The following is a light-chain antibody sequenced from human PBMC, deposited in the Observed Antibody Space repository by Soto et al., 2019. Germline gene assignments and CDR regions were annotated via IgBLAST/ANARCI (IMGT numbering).Light chain of an antibody. CDR3: QQYNGYSRT. J-gene: IGKJ1*01. V-gene: IGKV1-5*01. Sequence: DIQMTQSPSTLSTSIGDRVTITCRASQSISDSLAWYQQKPGKAPFLLISDASNLERGVPSRFSGSGSGTEFTLTISSMQPDDFATYYCQQYNGYSRTFGQGTKVDIK. CDR2: DAS. CDR1: QSISDS.